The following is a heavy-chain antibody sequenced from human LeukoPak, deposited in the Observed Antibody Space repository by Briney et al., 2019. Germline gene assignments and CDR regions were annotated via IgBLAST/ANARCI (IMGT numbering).Heavy chain of an antibody. CDR3: ARRGRITMIVVVRYYFEY. CDR2: IYYSGST. J-gene: IGHJ4*02. CDR1: GGSISSSSYY. D-gene: IGHD3-22*01. Sequence: SETLSLTCTVSGGSISSSSYYWGWIRQPPGKGLEWIGSIYYSGSTYYNPSLKSRVTISVDTSKNQFSLKLSSVTAADPAVYYCARRGRITMIVVVRYYFEYWGQGTLVTVSS. V-gene: IGHV4-39*01.